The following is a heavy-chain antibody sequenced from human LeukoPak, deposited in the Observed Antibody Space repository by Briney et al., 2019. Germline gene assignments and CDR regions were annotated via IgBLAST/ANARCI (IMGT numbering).Heavy chain of an antibody. J-gene: IGHJ4*02. Sequence: GGSLRLSCAASGFTFSSYAMSWVRQAPGEGLEWVSAISGSGGSTYYADSVRGRFTISRDNSKNTLYLQMNSLRAEDTAVYYCAKLATITRYFDYWGQGTLVTVSS. V-gene: IGHV3-23*01. CDR2: ISGSGGST. D-gene: IGHD5-24*01. CDR1: GFTFSSYA. CDR3: AKLATITRYFDY.